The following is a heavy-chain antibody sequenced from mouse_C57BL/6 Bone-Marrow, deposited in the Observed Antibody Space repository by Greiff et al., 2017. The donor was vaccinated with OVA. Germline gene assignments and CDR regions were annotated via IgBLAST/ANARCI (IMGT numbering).Heavy chain of an antibody. CDR1: GFSLSTFGMG. Sequence: QVTLKESGPGILQPSQTLSLTCSFSGFSLSTFGMGVGWIRQPSGKGLEWLAHIWWDDDKYYNPALKSRLTISKDTSKNQVFLKIANVDTADTATYYCARREFYGSSRYDFDYWGQGTTLTVSS. V-gene: IGHV8-8*01. J-gene: IGHJ2*01. CDR3: ARREFYGSSRYDFDY. CDR2: IWWDDDK. D-gene: IGHD1-1*01.